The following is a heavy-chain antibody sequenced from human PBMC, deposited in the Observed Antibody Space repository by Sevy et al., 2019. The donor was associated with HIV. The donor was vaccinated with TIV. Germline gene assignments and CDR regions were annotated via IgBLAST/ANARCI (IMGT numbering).Heavy chain of an antibody. Sequence: GGSLRLSCAASGLTFSSYAMHWVRQAPGKGLEWVAFISYDGSNKYYADSVKGRFTISRDNSKNTLYLQMNSLRAEDTAVYYCARAPYSSSWYGFFDYWGQGTLVTVSS. CDR1: GLTFSSYA. D-gene: IGHD6-13*01. J-gene: IGHJ4*02. CDR3: ARAPYSSSWYGFFDY. CDR2: ISYDGSNK. V-gene: IGHV3-30-3*01.